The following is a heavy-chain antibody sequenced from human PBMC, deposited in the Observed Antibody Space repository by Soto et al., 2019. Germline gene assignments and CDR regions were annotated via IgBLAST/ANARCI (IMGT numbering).Heavy chain of an antibody. J-gene: IGHJ3*02. V-gene: IGHV4-59*04. Sequence: SETLSLTCTVSGGSISSYYWSWIRQPPGKGLEWIGYIYYSGSTYYNPSLKSRVTISVDTSKNQFSLKLSSVTAADTAVYYCARRGYYAISAFDIWGQGTMVTVS. D-gene: IGHD2-8*01. CDR2: IYYSGST. CDR3: ARRGYYAISAFDI. CDR1: GGSISSYY.